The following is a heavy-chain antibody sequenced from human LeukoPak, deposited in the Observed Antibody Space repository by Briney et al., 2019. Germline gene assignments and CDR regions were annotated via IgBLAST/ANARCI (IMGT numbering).Heavy chain of an antibody. J-gene: IGHJ4*02. Sequence: GASVKVSCKASGYTFTGYYLNWVRQAPGQGLEWMGWINPNSGGTNYAQSFQGRVTMTRDTSISTAYMELSRLRSDDTAVYYCARDLTGRSDYWGQGTLVTVSS. CDR1: GYTFTGYY. V-gene: IGHV1-2*02. D-gene: IGHD3-9*01. CDR2: INPNSGGT. CDR3: ARDLTGRSDY.